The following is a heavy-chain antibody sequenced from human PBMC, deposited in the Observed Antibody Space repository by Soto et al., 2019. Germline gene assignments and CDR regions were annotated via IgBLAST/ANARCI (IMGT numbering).Heavy chain of an antibody. J-gene: IGHJ6*02. D-gene: IGHD6-19*01. V-gene: IGHV4-39*01. CDR1: GGSISSSSYY. CDR3: ARHEGAVANGMDV. Sequence: SETLSLTCTVSGGSISSSSYYWGWIRQPPGKGLEWIGSIYYSGSTYYNPSLKSRVTISVDTSKNQFSLKLSSVTAADTAVYYCARHEGAVANGMDVWGQGTTVTVSS. CDR2: IYYSGST.